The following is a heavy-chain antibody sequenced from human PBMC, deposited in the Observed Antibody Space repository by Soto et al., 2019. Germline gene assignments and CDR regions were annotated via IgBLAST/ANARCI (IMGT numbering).Heavy chain of an antibody. D-gene: IGHD3-3*01. CDR3: ASLESLFGGYYYYGMDV. Sequence: SVKVSCKASGYTFTYRYLHWVRQAPGQALEWMGWITPFNGNTNYAQKFQDRVTITRDRSMSTAYMELSSLRSEDTAMYYCASLESLFGGYYYYGMDVWGQGTTVTVSS. CDR1: GYTFTYRY. CDR2: ITPFNGNT. V-gene: IGHV1-45*02. J-gene: IGHJ6*02.